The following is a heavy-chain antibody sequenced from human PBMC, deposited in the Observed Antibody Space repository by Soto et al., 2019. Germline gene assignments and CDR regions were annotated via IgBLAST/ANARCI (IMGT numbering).Heavy chain of an antibody. CDR2: ITHGGST. J-gene: IGHJ4*02. CDR3: ARGRLFLTTSGLAITYFDY. Sequence: SGTLFLTCAVYSGSFSGYYYSWIRQSPGKGLEWIGEITHGGSTTYSPSLKSRVTMSLDTSKNQFSLNMTSMTAADTAVYYCARGRLFLTTSGLAITYFDYWGQGTLVTVS. V-gene: IGHV4-34*01. D-gene: IGHD3-3*01. CDR1: SGSFSGYY.